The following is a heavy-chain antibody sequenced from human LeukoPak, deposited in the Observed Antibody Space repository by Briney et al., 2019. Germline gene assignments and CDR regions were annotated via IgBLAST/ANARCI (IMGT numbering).Heavy chain of an antibody. Sequence: PGGSLRLSCAASGFTFSNYGMHWVRQAPGKGLEWVAFIRSDGNNKYYADSVKGRFTITRDNSKSTLYLQMNSLRTEDTSVYYCAKDGGAYGSDYWGQGTLVTVSS. CDR2: IRSDGNNK. J-gene: IGHJ4*02. CDR3: AKDGGAYGSDY. CDR1: GFTFSNYG. D-gene: IGHD3-10*01. V-gene: IGHV3-30*02.